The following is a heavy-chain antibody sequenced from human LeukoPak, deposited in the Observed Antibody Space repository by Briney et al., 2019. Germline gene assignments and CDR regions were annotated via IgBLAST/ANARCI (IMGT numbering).Heavy chain of an antibody. D-gene: IGHD3-3*01. V-gene: IGHV3-30*02. CDR1: EFTFSAYG. CDR3: AKDAQYYDFWSGWNNTYYYYMDV. Sequence: GGSLRLSCAASEFTFSAYGMHWVRQAPGKGLEGVAFIRYDGSNKYSADSVKGRFTIARDNSKNTLYLQMNSLRAEDTAVYYCAKDAQYYDFWSGWNNTYYYYMDVWGKGTTVTVSS. J-gene: IGHJ6*03. CDR2: IRYDGSNK.